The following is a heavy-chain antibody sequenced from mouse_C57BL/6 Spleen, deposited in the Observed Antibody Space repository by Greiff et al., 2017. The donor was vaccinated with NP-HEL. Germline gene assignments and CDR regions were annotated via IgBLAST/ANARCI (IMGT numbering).Heavy chain of an antibody. J-gene: IGHJ1*03. CDR1: GFSLTSYG. CDR2: IWSGGST. CDR3: ASPSYFDV. Sequence: VKLVESGPGLVQPSQSLSITCTVSGFSLTSYGVHWVRQSPGKGLEWLGVIWSGGSTDYNAAFISRLSISKDNSKSQVFFKMNSVQADDTAIYYCASPSYFDVWGTGTTVTVSS. V-gene: IGHV2-2*01.